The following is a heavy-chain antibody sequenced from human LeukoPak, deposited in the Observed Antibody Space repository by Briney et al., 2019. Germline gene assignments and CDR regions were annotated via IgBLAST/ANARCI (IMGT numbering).Heavy chain of an antibody. CDR1: GFTFSSYW. V-gene: IGHV3-74*01. Sequence: GGSLRLSCAASGFTFSSYWMHWVRQAPGEGLVWVSRINSDGSSTSYADSVKGRFTISRDNAKNTLYLQMNSLRAEDTAVYYCASALGWDFDYWGQGTLVTVSS. CDR3: ASALGWDFDY. D-gene: IGHD6-19*01. J-gene: IGHJ4*02. CDR2: INSDGSST.